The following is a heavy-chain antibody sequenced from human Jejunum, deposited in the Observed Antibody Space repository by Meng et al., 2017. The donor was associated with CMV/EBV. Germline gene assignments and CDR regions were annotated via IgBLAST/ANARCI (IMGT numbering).Heavy chain of an antibody. Sequence: CAASGFPLNSYGIHWVRQAPGKGLEWVALISHDGSYADSTDSVKGRFTISRDNSKNTLYLQMNSLRHEDTAVYYCASGTGYKYGLINWGQGTLVTVSS. CDR3: ASGTGYKYGLIN. CDR1: GFPLNSYG. J-gene: IGHJ4*02. V-gene: IGHV3-30*03. D-gene: IGHD5-18*01. CDR2: ISHDGSYA.